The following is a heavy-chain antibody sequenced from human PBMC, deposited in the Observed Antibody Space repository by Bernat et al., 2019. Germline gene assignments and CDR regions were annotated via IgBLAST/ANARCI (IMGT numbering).Heavy chain of an antibody. D-gene: IGHD6-13*01. Sequence: QVQLVESGGGVVQPGRSLRLSCAASGFTFSSYGMHWVRQAPGKGLEWVAVISYDGSNKYYADSVKGRFTISRDNSKNTLYLQMNSLRAEDTAVYYCRCSPNSSSWARPHDAFDIWGQGTMVTVSS. V-gene: IGHV3-30*03. CDR3: RCSPNSSSWARPHDAFDI. J-gene: IGHJ3*02. CDR2: ISYDGSNK. CDR1: GFTFSSYG.